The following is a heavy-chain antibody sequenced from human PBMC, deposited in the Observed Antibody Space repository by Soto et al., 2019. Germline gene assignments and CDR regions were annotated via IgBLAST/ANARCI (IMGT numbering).Heavy chain of an antibody. CDR3: ARDGGGWYPDY. CDR1: GDSVSSNDAA. D-gene: IGHD6-19*01. J-gene: IGHJ4*02. Sequence: SQTLSLTCAISGDSVSSNDAAWNWIRQSPSRGLGWLGRTYFRSKKWNYHYAESVKSRITVSPDTSKNQFSLQLYSVTPEDTAVYYCARDGGGWYPDYWGQGTPVTVSS. V-gene: IGHV6-1*01. CDR2: TYFRSKKWNY.